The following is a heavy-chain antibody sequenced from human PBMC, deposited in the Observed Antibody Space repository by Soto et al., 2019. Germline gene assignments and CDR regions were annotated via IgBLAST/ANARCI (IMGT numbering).Heavy chain of an antibody. CDR3: ARFVRSCSATTCSTRADV. V-gene: IGHV4-61*01. CDR2: IYSGGST. J-gene: IGHJ6*02. CDR1: GGFVNSDTHS. D-gene: IGHD2-2*01. Sequence: PSETLPLTCTVSGGFVNSDTHSWSWIRQTPGKRLEWIGFIYSGGSTKNPSLRSRVTMSVDTSKNQFSLKLRSVIVADTAVYHCARFVRSCSATTCSTRADVWGQGITVTVSS.